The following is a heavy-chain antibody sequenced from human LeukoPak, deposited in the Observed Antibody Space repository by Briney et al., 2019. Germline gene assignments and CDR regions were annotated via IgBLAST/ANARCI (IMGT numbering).Heavy chain of an antibody. V-gene: IGHV4-30-2*01. CDR2: IYHSGST. CDR1: GGSISSGGYY. CDR3: ARERGTVTTAPRKEPFDP. Sequence: PSETLSLTCTVSGGSISSGGYYWSWIRQPPGKGLEWIGYIYHSGSTYSNPSLKSRVSISLDTSKNQFSLNLTSVTAADTAVYYCARERGTVTTAPRKEPFDPWDQGTLVTVSS. D-gene: IGHD4-17*01. J-gene: IGHJ5*02.